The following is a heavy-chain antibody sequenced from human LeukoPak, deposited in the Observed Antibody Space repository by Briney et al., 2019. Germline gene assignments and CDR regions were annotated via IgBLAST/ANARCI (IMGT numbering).Heavy chain of an antibody. D-gene: IGHD3-10*01. Sequence: PGGSLRLSCAASGFTFSDYYMSWIRQAPGKGLEWVSYISSSSSYTNYADSVKGRFTISRDNAKNSLYLQMNGLRAEDTAVYYCARDRGPLDYWGQGTLVTVSS. CDR1: GFTFSDYY. CDR2: ISSSSSYT. V-gene: IGHV3-11*06. J-gene: IGHJ4*02. CDR3: ARDRGPLDY.